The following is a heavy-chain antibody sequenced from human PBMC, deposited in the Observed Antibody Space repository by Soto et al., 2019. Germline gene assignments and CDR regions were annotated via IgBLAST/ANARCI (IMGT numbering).Heavy chain of an antibody. J-gene: IGHJ4*02. CDR3: TDLTKAAGGTSWDF. V-gene: IGHV3-15*01. CDR1: GFSFSNAW. CDR2: IKSKANGGAT. D-gene: IGHD6-13*01. Sequence: EVQLVESGGGSVTPGGSLRLSCAASGFSFSNAWMSWVRQAPGKGLEWVGRIKSKANGGATDYAAPVKDRFTVSRDDSKNTVYLQMNSLKTEDTAVYYCTDLTKAAGGTSWDFWGQGTLVTVSS.